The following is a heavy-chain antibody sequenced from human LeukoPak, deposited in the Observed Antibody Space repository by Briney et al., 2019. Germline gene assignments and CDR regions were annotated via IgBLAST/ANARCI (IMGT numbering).Heavy chain of an antibody. J-gene: IGHJ4*02. Sequence: GESLKISCKGSGYSFTSYWIGWVRQMPGKGLEWMGIIYPGDSDTRYSPSFQGQVTISADKSISTAYLQWSSLKASDTAMYYCATYSSSSSPNFDYWGQGTLVTVSS. CDR1: GYSFTSYW. V-gene: IGHV5-51*01. CDR3: ATYSSSSSPNFDY. CDR2: IYPGDSDT. D-gene: IGHD6-13*01.